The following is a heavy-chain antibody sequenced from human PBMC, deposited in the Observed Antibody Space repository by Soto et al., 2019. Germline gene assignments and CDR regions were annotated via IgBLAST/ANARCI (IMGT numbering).Heavy chain of an antibody. D-gene: IGHD3-9*01. CDR3: VRPGGLTHHILTGPEY. CDR2: IIPIFGTA. J-gene: IGHJ4*02. V-gene: IGHV1-69*01. Sequence: QVQLVQSGAEVKKPGSSVKVSCKASGGTFSNYAISWVRQAPGQGLEWMGVIIPIFGTANYPQKFQGRVTITPDDSLTTAYLEMSSLRSDATAVSYRVRPGGLTHHILTGPEYWGQGTLVTVSS. CDR1: GGTFSNYA.